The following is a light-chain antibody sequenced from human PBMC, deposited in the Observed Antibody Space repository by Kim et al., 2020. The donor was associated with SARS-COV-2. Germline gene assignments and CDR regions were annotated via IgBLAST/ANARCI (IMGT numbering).Light chain of an antibody. CDR2: DVS. CDR3: SSYTSSSTLV. J-gene: IGLJ3*02. Sequence: GQSITNSCTGTSSDVGGYNYVSWYQQHPGKAPKRMIYDVSNRPSGVSNRFSGSKSGNTASLTISGLQAEDEADYYCSSYTSSSTLVFGGGTQLTVL. CDR1: SSDVGGYNY. V-gene: IGLV2-14*03.